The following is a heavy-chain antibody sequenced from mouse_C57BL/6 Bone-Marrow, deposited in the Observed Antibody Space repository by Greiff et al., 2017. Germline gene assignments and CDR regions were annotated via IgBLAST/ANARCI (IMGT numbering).Heavy chain of an antibody. CDR3: ARLPVCTYYFDC. V-gene: IGHV5-6*01. CDR2: ISSGGSYT. J-gene: IGHJ2*01. D-gene: IGHD6-1*01. Sequence: EVKLMESGGDLVKPGGSLKLSCAASGFTFSSYGMSWVRQTPDKRLEWVATISSGGSYTYYPDSVKGRFTIDRDTAKNTLYLQMSSLKSEDTAMYDCARLPVCTYYFDCGGQGTTLTVSS. CDR1: GFTFSSYG.